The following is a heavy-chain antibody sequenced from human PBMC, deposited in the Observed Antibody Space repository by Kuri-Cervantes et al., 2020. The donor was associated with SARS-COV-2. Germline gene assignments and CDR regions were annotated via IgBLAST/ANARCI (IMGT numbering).Heavy chain of an antibody. V-gene: IGHV4-34*01. D-gene: IGHD3-22*01. CDR3: VRGYCYDSSGYYYVGDYYYMDV. J-gene: IGHJ6*03. CDR1: GGSFSGYY. Sequence: GSLRLSCAVFGGSFSGYYWSWIRQSPGKGLEWIGKINHSGSTNYNPSLSSRVTISVDMSKNQFSLRLSSVTAADTAVYYCVRGYCYDSSGYYYVGDYYYMDVWGKGTTVTVSS. CDR2: INHSGST.